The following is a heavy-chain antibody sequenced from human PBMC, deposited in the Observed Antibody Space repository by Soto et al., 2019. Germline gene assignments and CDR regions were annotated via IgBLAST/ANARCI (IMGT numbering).Heavy chain of an antibody. CDR2: ISGGGVTT. CDR3: AKGRGGSGSLTPRVDF. Sequence: EVQLLESGGGLVQPGGSLRLSCAASGFTFNNYAMTWVRQAPGKGLEWVSAISGGGVTTSYADSVKGRFTVSRDGSKNTLYLQMSSLRAEATALYYCAKGRGGSGSLTPRVDFWGQGTLVTVSS. V-gene: IGHV3-23*01. D-gene: IGHD3-10*01. J-gene: IGHJ4*02. CDR1: GFTFNNYA.